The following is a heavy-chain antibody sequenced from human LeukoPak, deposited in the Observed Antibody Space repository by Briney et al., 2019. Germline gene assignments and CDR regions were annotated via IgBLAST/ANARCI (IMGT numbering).Heavy chain of an antibody. J-gene: IGHJ4*02. V-gene: IGHV4-38-2*02. Sequence: SETLSLTCTVSGYSISSGYYWGWIRQPPGKGLEWIGSIYHSGSTYYNPSLKSRVTISVDTSKNQFSLELSSVTAADTAVYYCARDRSVYGGNPDYWGQGTLVTVSS. CDR1: GYSISSGYY. D-gene: IGHD4-23*01. CDR2: IYHSGST. CDR3: ARDRSVYGGNPDY.